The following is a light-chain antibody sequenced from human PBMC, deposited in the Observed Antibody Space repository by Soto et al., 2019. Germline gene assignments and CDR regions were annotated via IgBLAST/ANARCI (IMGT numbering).Light chain of an antibody. Sequence: QSALTQPASVSGSPGQSITISCTGTSSDVGGYNYVSWYQQHPGKAPKLMIYDVSNRPSGVSNRFSGSKSGNTASLTISGLQDEDEADDYCSSYTSSSFYVFGTGTKLTAL. V-gene: IGLV2-14*01. J-gene: IGLJ1*01. CDR2: DVS. CDR1: SSDVGGYNY. CDR3: SSYTSSSFYV.